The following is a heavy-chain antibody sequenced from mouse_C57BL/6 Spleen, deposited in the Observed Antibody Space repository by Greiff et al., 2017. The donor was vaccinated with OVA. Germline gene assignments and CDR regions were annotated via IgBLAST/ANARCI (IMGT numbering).Heavy chain of an antibody. J-gene: IGHJ4*01. V-gene: IGHV3-6*01. Sequence: EVQRVESGPGLVKPSQSLSLTCSVTGYSITSGYYWNWIRQFPGNKLEWMGYISYDGSNNYNPSLKNRISITRDTSKNQFFLKLNSVTTEDTATYYCAREGGPFYAMDYWGQGTSVTVSS. CDR2: ISYDGSN. D-gene: IGHD3-3*01. CDR1: GYSITSGYY. CDR3: AREGGPFYAMDY.